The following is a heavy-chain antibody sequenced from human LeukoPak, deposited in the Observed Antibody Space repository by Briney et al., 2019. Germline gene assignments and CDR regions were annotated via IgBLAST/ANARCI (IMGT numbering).Heavy chain of an antibody. CDR3: AKDYRYGSA. CDR2: INVRGYAT. V-gene: IGHV3-23*01. J-gene: IGHJ5*02. D-gene: IGHD6-19*01. CDR1: GFTFNSFA. Sequence: GGSLRLSFAASGFTFNSFAFTWVLQSPGRGLKWVSAINVRGYATFYADSVRGRFTISRDNSKNTLYLQMNSLGAEDTALYYCAKDYRYGSAWGPGTLVVVSS.